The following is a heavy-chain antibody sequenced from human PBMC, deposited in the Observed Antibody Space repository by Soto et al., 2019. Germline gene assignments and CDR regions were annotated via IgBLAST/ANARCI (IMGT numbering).Heavy chain of an antibody. J-gene: IGHJ5*02. CDR2: INPSGGST. Sequence: ASVKVSCKASGYTFTSYYMHWVRQAPGQGLEWMGIINPSGGSTSYAQKFQGRVTMTRDTSTSTVYMELSSLRSEDTAVYYCARGPYYYDSSGYYSLPWFDPWGQGTLVTV. CDR1: GYTFTSYY. CDR3: ARGPYYYDSSGYYSLPWFDP. V-gene: IGHV1-46*01. D-gene: IGHD3-22*01.